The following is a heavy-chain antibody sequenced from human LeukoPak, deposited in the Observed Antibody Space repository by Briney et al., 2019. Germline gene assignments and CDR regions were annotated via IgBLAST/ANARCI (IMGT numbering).Heavy chain of an antibody. D-gene: IGHD3-3*01. CDR3: ARGDYDFWSGPENHDYYYYYMDV. CDR2: ISTSSTTI. CDR1: GFTFSSYS. V-gene: IGHV3-48*01. Sequence: PGGSLRLSCAASGFTFSSYSMNWVRQAPGKGLEWLSYISTSSTTIYYADSVKGRFTISRDNAKNSLYLQMNSLRAEDTAVYYRARGDYDFWSGPENHDYYYYYMDVWGKGTTVTVSS. J-gene: IGHJ6*03.